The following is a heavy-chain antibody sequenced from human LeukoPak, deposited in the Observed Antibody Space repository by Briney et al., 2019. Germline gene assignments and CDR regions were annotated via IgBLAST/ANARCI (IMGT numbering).Heavy chain of an antibody. Sequence: PSETLSLTCIVSGGSVSGYYWGWIRQPPGRGLEWIGYVYYSGSTNYNPSFKSRITISVDTSRNQFSLQLSSVTAADTAVYYCARIHRYCSGGACYVLDNWGQGTLVAVSS. CDR1: GGSVSGYY. D-gene: IGHD2-15*01. V-gene: IGHV4-59*02. CDR2: VYYSGST. J-gene: IGHJ4*02. CDR3: ARIHRYCSGGACYVLDN.